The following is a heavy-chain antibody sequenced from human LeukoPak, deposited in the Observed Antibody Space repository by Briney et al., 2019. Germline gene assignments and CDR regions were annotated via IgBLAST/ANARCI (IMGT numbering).Heavy chain of an antibody. CDR2: IKSKTDGGTT. D-gene: IGHD6-6*01. Sequence: GGSLRLSCAASGFTFSNAWMSWVRQAPGKGLEWVGRIKSKTDGGTTDYAAPVKGRFTISRDDSKNTLYLQMNSLKTEDTAVYYCTTPSIAARPGVRDYWGQGTLVTVSS. V-gene: IGHV3-15*01. J-gene: IGHJ4*02. CDR1: GFTFSNAW. CDR3: TTPSIAARPGVRDY.